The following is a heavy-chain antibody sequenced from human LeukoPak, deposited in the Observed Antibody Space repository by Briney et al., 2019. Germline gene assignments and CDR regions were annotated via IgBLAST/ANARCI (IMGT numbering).Heavy chain of an antibody. CDR1: GFALSTYS. D-gene: IGHD3-16*01. CDR2: ISSSSSII. CDR3: ARDLLDDYSLDY. J-gene: IGHJ4*02. Sequence: GSLRLSCAASGFALSTYSMNWVRQAPGRGLEWVSSISSSSSIIYYADSVKGRFTISRDNAKNSLYLQMNSLRAEDTAVYYCARDLLDDYSLDYWGQGTLVTVSS. V-gene: IGHV3-21*01.